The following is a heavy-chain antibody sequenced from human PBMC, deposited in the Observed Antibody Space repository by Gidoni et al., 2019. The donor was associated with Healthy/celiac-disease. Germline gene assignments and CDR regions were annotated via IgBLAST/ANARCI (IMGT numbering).Heavy chain of an antibody. CDR3: ARGATQGYYGSGSYYIDY. J-gene: IGHJ4*02. CDR2: IYHSGST. Sequence: QVQLQESGPGLVKPSETLSLTGTVSGYSISSGYYWGWIRQPPGKGLEWIGSIYHSGSTYYNPSLKSRVTISVDTSKNQFSLKLSSVTAADTAVYYCARGATQGYYGSGSYYIDYWGQGTLVTVSS. D-gene: IGHD3-10*01. CDR1: GYSISSGYY. V-gene: IGHV4-38-2*02.